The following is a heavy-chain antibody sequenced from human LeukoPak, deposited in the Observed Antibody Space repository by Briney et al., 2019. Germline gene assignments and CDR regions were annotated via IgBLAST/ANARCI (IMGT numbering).Heavy chain of an antibody. CDR3: ARERAARNGRFDY. D-gene: IGHD6-6*01. V-gene: IGHV4-59*12. J-gene: IGHJ4*02. Sequence: SETLSLTCTVSGGSISSYYWSWIRQPPGKGLEWIGYIYYSGSTNYNPSLKSRVTISVDTSKNQFSLKLSSVTAADTAVYYCARERAARNGRFDYWGQGTLVTVSS. CDR2: IYYSGST. CDR1: GGSISSYY.